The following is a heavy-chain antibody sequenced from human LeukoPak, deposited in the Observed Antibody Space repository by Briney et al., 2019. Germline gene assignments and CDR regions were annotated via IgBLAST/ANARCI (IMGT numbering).Heavy chain of an antibody. CDR3: AKAGVRYSDSSALYAFDF. CDR1: GGSFSGYY. Sequence: SETLSLTCAVYGGSFSGYYWSWIRQPPGKGLEWIGEINHSGSTNYNPSLKSRVTISVDTSRNQFSLRLSSVNAADTAVYYCAKAGVRYSDSSALYAFDFWGPGTMVTVSS. V-gene: IGHV4-34*01. D-gene: IGHD3-22*01. J-gene: IGHJ3*01. CDR2: INHSGST.